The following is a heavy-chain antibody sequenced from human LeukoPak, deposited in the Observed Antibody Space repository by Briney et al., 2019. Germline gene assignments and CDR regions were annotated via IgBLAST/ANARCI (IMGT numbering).Heavy chain of an antibody. CDR3: ARGPGIAVAVDY. J-gene: IGHJ4*02. CDR2: INHSGST. Sequence: SETLSLTCAVYGGSFSGYYWSWTLQPPGKGLEWIGEINHSGSTNYNPSLKSRVTISVDTSKNQFSLKLSSVTAADTAVYYCARGPGIAVAVDYWGQGTLVTVSS. V-gene: IGHV4-34*01. CDR1: GGSFSGYY. D-gene: IGHD6-19*01.